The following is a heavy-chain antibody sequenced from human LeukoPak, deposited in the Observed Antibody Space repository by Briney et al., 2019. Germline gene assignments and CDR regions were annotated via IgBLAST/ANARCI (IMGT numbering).Heavy chain of an antibody. Sequence: GGSLRLSCAASGFTFSSYEMNWVRQAPGKGLEWVSVIYSGGSTYYADSVKGRFTISRDNSKNTLYLQMDSLRAEDTAVYYCAKRTLWGQGTLVTVSS. CDR1: GFTFSSYE. CDR3: AKRTL. D-gene: IGHD2-15*01. J-gene: IGHJ4*02. V-gene: IGHV3-53*01. CDR2: IYSGGST.